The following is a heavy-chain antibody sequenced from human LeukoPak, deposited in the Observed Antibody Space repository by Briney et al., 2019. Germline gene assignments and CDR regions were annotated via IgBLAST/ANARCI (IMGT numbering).Heavy chain of an antibody. CDR1: GYTFTSYG. J-gene: IGHJ4*02. Sequence: ASVKVSCKASGYTFTSYGISWVRQAPGQGLEWMGWISAYNGNTNYAQKLQGRVAMTTDTSTSTAYMELRSLRSDDTAVYYCARARFTSSSRQFDYWGQGTLVTVSS. D-gene: IGHD6-6*01. CDR3: ARARFTSSSRQFDY. V-gene: IGHV1-18*01. CDR2: ISAYNGNT.